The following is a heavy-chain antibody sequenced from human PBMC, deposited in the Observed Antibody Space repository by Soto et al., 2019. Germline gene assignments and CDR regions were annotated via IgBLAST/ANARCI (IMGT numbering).Heavy chain of an antibody. CDR1: GGSINSNNYY. CDR2: IYYSGTT. V-gene: IGHV4-39*01. Sequence: SETLSLTCTVSGGSINSNNYYWGWIRQPPRKGLEWIGSIYYSGTTYYNPTLKNRLTISVDTSKNQYSLKLSSVTAADTAVYYCARHRLLTPPVYWGQGTLVTVSS. D-gene: IGHD1-26*01. CDR3: ARHRLLTPPVY. J-gene: IGHJ4*02.